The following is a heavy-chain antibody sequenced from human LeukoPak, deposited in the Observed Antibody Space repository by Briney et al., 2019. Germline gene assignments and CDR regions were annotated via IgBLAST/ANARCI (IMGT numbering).Heavy chain of an antibody. CDR3: ARDLYYYDSSAYPPTWFDP. Sequence: SETLSLTCTVSGYFISSGYYWGWIRQPPGKGLEGIGSIYHGGSPYYNPSLKSRVTISVDTSMNRFSLKLTSVTAADTAVYYCARDLYYYDSSAYPPTWFDPWGQGILVTVSS. V-gene: IGHV4-38-2*02. D-gene: IGHD3-22*01. CDR1: GYFISSGYY. J-gene: IGHJ5*02. CDR2: IYHGGSP.